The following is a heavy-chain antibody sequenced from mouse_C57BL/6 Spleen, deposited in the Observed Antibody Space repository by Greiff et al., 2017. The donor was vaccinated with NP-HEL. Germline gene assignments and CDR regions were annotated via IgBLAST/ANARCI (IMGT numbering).Heavy chain of an antibody. V-gene: IGHV1-69*01. CDR2: IDPSDSYT. J-gene: IGHJ3*01. Sequence: QVQLKQPGAELVMPGASVKLSCKASGYTFTSYWMHWVKQRPGQGLEWIGEIDPSDSYTNYNQKFKGKSTLTVDKSSSTAYMQLSSLTSEDSAVYYCARRGDSSGFFAYWGQGTLVTVSA. CDR1: GYTFTSYW. CDR3: ARRGDSSGFFAY. D-gene: IGHD3-2*02.